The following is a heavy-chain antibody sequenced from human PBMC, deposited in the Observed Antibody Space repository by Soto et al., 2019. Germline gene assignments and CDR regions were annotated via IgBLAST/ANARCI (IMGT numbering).Heavy chain of an antibody. CDR3: ARESAAAGAGWFDP. J-gene: IGHJ5*02. CDR2: MNPNSGNT. V-gene: IGHV1-8*01. D-gene: IGHD6-13*01. CDR1: GYTFTSYD. Sequence: QVQLVQSGAEVKKPGASVKVSCKASGYTFTSYDINWVRQATGQGLEWMGWMNPNSGNTDYAQKFQGRVTMTRNTSISTAYMELSSRRSEDTAVYYCARESAAAGAGWFDPWGQGTLVTVSS.